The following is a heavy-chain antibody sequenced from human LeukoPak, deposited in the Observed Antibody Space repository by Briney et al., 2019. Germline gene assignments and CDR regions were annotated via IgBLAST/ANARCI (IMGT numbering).Heavy chain of an antibody. Sequence: PSETLSLTCTVSGGSISSSSYYWGWIRQPPGKGLEWIGSIYYSGSTYYNPSLKSRVTISVDTSKNQFSLKLSSVTAADMAVYYCARRYSYDSSGYAAPLDYWGQGTLVTVSS. CDR2: IYYSGST. J-gene: IGHJ4*02. D-gene: IGHD3-22*01. CDR1: GGSISSSSYY. CDR3: ARRYSYDSSGYAAPLDY. V-gene: IGHV4-39*01.